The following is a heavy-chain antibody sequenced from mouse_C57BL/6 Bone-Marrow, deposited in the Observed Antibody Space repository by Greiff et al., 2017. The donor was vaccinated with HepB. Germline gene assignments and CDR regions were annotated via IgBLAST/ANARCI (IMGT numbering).Heavy chain of an antibody. Sequence: VQLQQPGAELVRPGTSVKLSCKASGYTFTSYWMHWVKQRPGQGLEWIGVIDPSDSYTNYNQKFKGKATLTVDTSSSTAYMQLSSLTSEDSAVYYCARLVPVVAPYYFDYWGQGTTLTVSS. CDR1: GYTFTSYW. CDR3: ARLVPVVAPYYFDY. CDR2: IDPSDSYT. V-gene: IGHV1-59*01. J-gene: IGHJ2*01. D-gene: IGHD1-1*01.